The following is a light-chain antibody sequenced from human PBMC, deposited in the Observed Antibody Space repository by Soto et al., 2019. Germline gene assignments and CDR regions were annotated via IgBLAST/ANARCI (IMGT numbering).Light chain of an antibody. CDR2: EVN. CDR3: CSFTSSNTHV. Sequence: QSALTQPASVSGSPGQSITISCTGTSSDFGNYNLVSWYQQHPGKVPKLILFEVNKRPSGVSGRFSGSKSGNTASLTISGLQAEAEADYYCCSFTSSNTHVFGTGTKVTVL. CDR1: SSDFGNYNL. J-gene: IGLJ1*01. V-gene: IGLV2-23*02.